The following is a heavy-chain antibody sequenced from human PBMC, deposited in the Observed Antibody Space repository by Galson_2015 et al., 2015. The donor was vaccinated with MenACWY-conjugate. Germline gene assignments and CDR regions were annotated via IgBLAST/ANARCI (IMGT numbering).Heavy chain of an antibody. CDR1: GFTFSTYN. CDR3: ARDGVMTTVTQIDY. CDR2: ISSSSSYI. Sequence: SLRLSCAASGFTFSTYNMNWVRQAPGKGLEWVSSISSSSSYIYYADSVKGRFTISRDNAKNSLYLQMSSLRAEDTAVYYCARDGVMTTVTQIDYWGQGTLVTVSS. J-gene: IGHJ4*02. V-gene: IGHV3-21*01. D-gene: IGHD4-17*01.